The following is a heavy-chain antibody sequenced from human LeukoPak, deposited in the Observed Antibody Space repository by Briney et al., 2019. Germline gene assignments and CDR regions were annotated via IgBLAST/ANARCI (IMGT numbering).Heavy chain of an antibody. CDR3: ARAPAGCGGTCSFDY. J-gene: IGHJ4*02. V-gene: IGHV4-4*07. CDR2: IYSSGRT. CDR1: GASMSNSF. Sequence: SETLSLTRTVSGASMSNSFWSWIRQPAGKGLEWIGRIYSSGRTNYNPSLKSRVTLSIDTSNNQFSLKLTSVTAADTASYYCARAPAGCGGTCSFDYWGQGTLVTVSS. D-gene: IGHD2-15*01.